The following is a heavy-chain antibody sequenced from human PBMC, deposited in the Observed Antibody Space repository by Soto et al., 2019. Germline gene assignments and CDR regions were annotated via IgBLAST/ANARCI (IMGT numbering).Heavy chain of an antibody. Sequence: QVQLVQSGAEVKKPGSSVKVSCKASGGTFSSYAICWVRQAPGQGLEWMGGIIPIFGTANYAQKFQGRVTITADESTSTAYMELSSLRSEDTAVYYCAREGRWELPHTPFDYWGQGTLVTVSS. J-gene: IGHJ4*02. CDR3: AREGRWELPHTPFDY. V-gene: IGHV1-69*01. CDR1: GGTFSSYA. CDR2: IIPIFGTA. D-gene: IGHD1-26*01.